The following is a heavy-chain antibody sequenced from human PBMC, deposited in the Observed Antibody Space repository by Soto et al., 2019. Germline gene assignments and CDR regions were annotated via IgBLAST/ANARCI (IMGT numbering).Heavy chain of an antibody. Sequence: GGSLRLSCAASGFIFSSFGMHWVRQAPGKGLEWVANIWYDGSNTYYTDSVKGRFTISRDNSRNTLFLEMNSLRAEDTAVYHCVRDLLGSGGHFGYWGQGTLVTVSS. V-gene: IGHV3-33*01. J-gene: IGHJ4*02. CDR3: VRDLLGSGGHFGY. CDR2: IWYDGSNT. D-gene: IGHD7-27*01. CDR1: GFIFSSFG.